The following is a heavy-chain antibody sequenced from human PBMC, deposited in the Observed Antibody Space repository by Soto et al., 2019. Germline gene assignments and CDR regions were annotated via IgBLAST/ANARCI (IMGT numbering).Heavy chain of an antibody. V-gene: IGHV1-18*01. Sequence: ASVKVSCKASGYAFTSYGISWVRQAPGQGLEWMGWISAYNGNTNYAQKLQGRVTMTTDTSTSTAYMELRSLRSDETAVYYCARAPYYDFWSGFDYWGQGTLVTVSS. CDR2: ISAYNGNT. D-gene: IGHD3-3*01. CDR1: GYAFTSYG. CDR3: ARAPYYDFWSGFDY. J-gene: IGHJ4*02.